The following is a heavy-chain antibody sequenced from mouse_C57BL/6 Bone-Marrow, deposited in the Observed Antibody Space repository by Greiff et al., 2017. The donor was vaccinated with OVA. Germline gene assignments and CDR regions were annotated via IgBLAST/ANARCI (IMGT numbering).Heavy chain of an antibody. CDR2: IWSGGST. J-gene: IGHJ2*01. CDR3: ARNKDYGSRFLFDY. CDR1: GFSLTSYG. V-gene: IGHV2-2*01. Sequence: VQLVESGPGLVQPSQSLSITCTVSGFSLTSYGVHWVRQSPGKGLEWLGVIWSGGSTDYNAAFISRLSISKDNSKSQVFFKMNSLQADDTAIYYCARNKDYGSRFLFDYWGQGTTLTVSA. D-gene: IGHD1-1*01.